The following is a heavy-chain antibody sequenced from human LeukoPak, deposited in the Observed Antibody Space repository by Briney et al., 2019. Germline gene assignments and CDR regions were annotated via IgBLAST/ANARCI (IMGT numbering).Heavy chain of an antibody. CDR2: ISGSGGST. Sequence: GGSLRLSCAASGFTFSSYAMSWVRQAPGKGLEWVSAISGSGGSTYYADSVKGRFTISRDNSENTLYLQMNSLRAEDTAVYYCAKQYCSSTSCHNGDYWGQGTLVTVSS. D-gene: IGHD2-2*02. J-gene: IGHJ4*02. CDR1: GFTFSSYA. CDR3: AKQYCSSTSCHNGDY. V-gene: IGHV3-23*01.